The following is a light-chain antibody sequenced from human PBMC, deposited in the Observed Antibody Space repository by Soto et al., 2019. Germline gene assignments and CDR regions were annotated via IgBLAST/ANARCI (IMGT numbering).Light chain of an antibody. CDR2: GAL. V-gene: IGKV3-20*01. CDR1: QSVVTNY. CDR3: QYYDESMWT. Sequence: EVVLTQSPGTLSLSPGGGATLTCRASQSVVTNYLAWYQQKYGQSPRLLIYGALYRAPGIPDRFSGSGSGTDFTLSISRLEPEDFAVYYCQYYDESMWTFGQGTKVEVK. J-gene: IGKJ1*01.